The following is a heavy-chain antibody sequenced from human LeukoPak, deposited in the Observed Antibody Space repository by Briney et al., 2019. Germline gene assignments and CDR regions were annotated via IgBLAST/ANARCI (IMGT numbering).Heavy chain of an antibody. Sequence: SETLSLTCAVYGGSFSGYYWSWIRQPPGKGLEWIGEINHSGSTNYNPSLKSRVTISVDTSKNQFSLKLSSVTAADTAVYYCAREGYGDGAFDTWGQGTMVTVSS. CDR2: INHSGST. CDR3: AREGYGDGAFDT. V-gene: IGHV4-34*01. J-gene: IGHJ3*02. CDR1: GGSFSGYY. D-gene: IGHD4-17*01.